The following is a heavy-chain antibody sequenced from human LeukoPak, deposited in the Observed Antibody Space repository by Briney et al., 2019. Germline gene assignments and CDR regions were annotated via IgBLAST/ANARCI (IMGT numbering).Heavy chain of an antibody. D-gene: IGHD6-19*01. CDR1: GGSISSYY. Sequence: SETLSLTCTVSGGSISSYYWSWIRQPPGKGLEWIGYIYTSGSTNYNPSLKSRVTISVDTSKNQFSLKLSSVTAADTAVYYCARDRGSGWSFDYWGQGTLVTVSS. CDR2: IYTSGST. J-gene: IGHJ4*02. CDR3: ARDRGSGWSFDY. V-gene: IGHV4-4*09.